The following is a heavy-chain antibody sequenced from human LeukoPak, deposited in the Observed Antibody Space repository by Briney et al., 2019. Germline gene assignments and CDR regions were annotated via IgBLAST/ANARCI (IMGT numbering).Heavy chain of an antibody. D-gene: IGHD3-16*01. CDR2: IYYSGST. CDR3: ARDGVYYMDV. J-gene: IGHJ6*03. V-gene: IGHV4-59*12. Sequence: SETLSPTCSVSGGSISSYYWSWLRQPPGKGLEWIGYIYYSGSTNYNPSLKSRVTISVDTSKNQFSLKLSSVTAADTAVYYCARDGVYYMDVWGKGTTVTVSS. CDR1: GGSISSYY.